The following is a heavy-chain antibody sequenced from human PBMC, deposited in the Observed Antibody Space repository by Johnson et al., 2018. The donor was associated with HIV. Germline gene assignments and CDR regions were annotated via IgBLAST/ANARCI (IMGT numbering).Heavy chain of an antibody. D-gene: IGHD5-24*01. Sequence: VQLVESGGGLVQPGGSLRLSCAASGFTFSSYAMSWVRQAPGKGLDWVSANSGSGGSTYYADSVKGRFTISRDNSKNTLYLQMDSLRAEDTAVYYCSRVRWQIQSVDVFDIWGPGTMVTVSS. CDR3: SRVRWQIQSVDVFDI. CDR1: GFTFSSYA. J-gene: IGHJ3*02. V-gene: IGHV3-23*04. CDR2: NSGSGGST.